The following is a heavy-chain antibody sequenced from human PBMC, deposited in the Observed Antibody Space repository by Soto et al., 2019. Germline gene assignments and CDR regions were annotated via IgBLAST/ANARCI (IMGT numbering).Heavy chain of an antibody. CDR1: GGSISSSSYY. D-gene: IGHD3-16*01. CDR2: IYYSGST. V-gene: IGHV4-39*01. CDR3: ARQRRGEPPFDY. J-gene: IGHJ4*02. Sequence: QLQLQESGPGLVKPSETLSLTCTVSGGSISSSSYYWGWIRQPPGKGLEWIGHIYYSGSTYYNPSPKSRVTISVDTSKNQFSLKLSSVTAADTAVYYCARQRRGEPPFDYWGQGTLVTVSS.